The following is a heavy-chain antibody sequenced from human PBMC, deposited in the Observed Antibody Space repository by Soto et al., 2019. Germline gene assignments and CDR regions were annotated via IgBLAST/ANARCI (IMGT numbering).Heavy chain of an antibody. V-gene: IGHV1-69*02. CDR1: GGTFSSYT. CDR2: IIPILGIA. Sequence: SVKVSCKASGGTFSSYTISWVRQAPGQGLEWMGRIIPILGIANYAQKLQGRVTITTDTSTSTAYMELRSLRSDDTAVYYCARVGRAAAVHAAFDYWGQGTLVTVSS. J-gene: IGHJ4*02. CDR3: ARVGRAAAVHAAFDY. D-gene: IGHD6-13*01.